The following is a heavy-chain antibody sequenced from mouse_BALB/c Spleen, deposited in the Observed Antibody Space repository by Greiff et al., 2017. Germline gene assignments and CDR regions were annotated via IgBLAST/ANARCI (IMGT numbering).Heavy chain of an antibody. CDR2: ISSGGST. CDR1: GFTFSSYA. CDR3: ARPGLYYAMDY. Sequence: EVKLMESGGGLVKPGGSLKLSCAASGFTFSSYAMSWVRQTPEKRLEWVASISSGGSTYYPDSVKGRFTISRDNARNILYLQMSSLRSEDTAMYYCARPGLYYAMDYWGQGTSVTVSS. J-gene: IGHJ4*01. D-gene: IGHD3-1*01. V-gene: IGHV5-6-5*01.